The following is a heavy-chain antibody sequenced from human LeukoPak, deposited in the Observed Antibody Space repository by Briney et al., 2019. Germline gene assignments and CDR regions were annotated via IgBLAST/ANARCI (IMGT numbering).Heavy chain of an antibody. Sequence: GGSLRLSCAASGFTFSSYSMNWVRQAPGKGLEWVSSISSSSSYIYYADSVKGRFTISRDNAKNSLYPQMNSLRAEDTAVYYCEAYYGGNSGRGYYFGYWGQGTLVTVSS. CDR2: ISSSSSYI. D-gene: IGHD4-23*01. J-gene: IGHJ4*02. V-gene: IGHV3-21*01. CDR3: EAYYGGNSGRGYYFGY. CDR1: GFTFSSYS.